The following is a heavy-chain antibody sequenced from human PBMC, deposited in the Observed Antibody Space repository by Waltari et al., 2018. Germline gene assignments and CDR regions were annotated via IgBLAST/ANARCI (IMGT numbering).Heavy chain of an antibody. CDR3: AREEIYYDTSGYYFDY. J-gene: IGHJ4*02. V-gene: IGHV4-39*07. CDR1: GDSLSSSRYY. CDR2: IYYSGSK. D-gene: IGHD3-22*01. Sequence: QLQLQESGPGLVKPSATLSLTCPVSGDSLSSSRYYWGWIRQPPGKGLEWIASIYYSGSKYYNPSLRSRLTISLDTSKNQFSLKVSSVTAADTAVYYCAREEIYYDTSGYYFDYWGQGTLVTVSS.